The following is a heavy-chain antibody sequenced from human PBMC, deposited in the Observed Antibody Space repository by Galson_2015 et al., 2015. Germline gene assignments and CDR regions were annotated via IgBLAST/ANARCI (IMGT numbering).Heavy chain of an antibody. CDR1: GYSFTSYY. Sequence: SVKVSCKASGYSFTSYYMHRVRQAPGRGLEWMGITNPNGGSTSYAQKFQGRVTMTRDTSTSTVYMDLSSLRSEDTAVYYCARSYDSGDAFDIWGQGTMVTVSS. J-gene: IGHJ3*02. CDR2: TNPNGGST. CDR3: ARSYDSGDAFDI. D-gene: IGHD3-22*01. V-gene: IGHV1-46*01.